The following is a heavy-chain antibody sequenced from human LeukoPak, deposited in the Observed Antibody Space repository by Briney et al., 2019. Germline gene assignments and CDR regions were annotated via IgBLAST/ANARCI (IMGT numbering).Heavy chain of an antibody. CDR2: IYYSGST. CDR3: ARALVVTATAFDI. Sequence: SETLSLTCTVSGGSISSYYWSWIRQPPGKGLEWIGYIYYSGSTNYNPSLKSRVTISVDTSKNQFSLKLSSVTAADTAVYYCARALVVTATAFDIWGQGPMLTVSS. D-gene: IGHD2-21*02. CDR1: GGSISSYY. J-gene: IGHJ3*02. V-gene: IGHV4-59*01.